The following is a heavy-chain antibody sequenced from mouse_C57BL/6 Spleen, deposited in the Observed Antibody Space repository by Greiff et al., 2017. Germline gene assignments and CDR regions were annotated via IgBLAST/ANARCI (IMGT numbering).Heavy chain of an antibody. CDR3: ARSSWGPWFAY. CDR1: GYTFTSYW. J-gene: IGHJ3*01. CDR2: IHPNSGST. Sequence: VQLQQSGAELVKPGASVKLSCKASGYTFTSYWMHWVKQRPGQGLEWIGMIHPNSGSTNYNEKFKSKATLTVDKSSSTASMQLSSLTSEDSAVYYCARSSWGPWFAYWGQGTLVTVSA. V-gene: IGHV1-64*01.